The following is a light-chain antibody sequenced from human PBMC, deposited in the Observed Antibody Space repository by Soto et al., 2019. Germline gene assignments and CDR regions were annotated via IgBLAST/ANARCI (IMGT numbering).Light chain of an antibody. CDR1: QSVSSN. J-gene: IGKJ1*01. Sequence: EVVMTQSPSALSVSPGERSTPSFRASQSVSSNLAWYQQKPGQAPRLLIYGASTRAAGIPARFSGSGSGTDFTLTITSLQSEDFGVYYCHQHNNWWTFGQGTKVDIK. V-gene: IGKV3-15*01. CDR2: GAS. CDR3: HQHNNWWT.